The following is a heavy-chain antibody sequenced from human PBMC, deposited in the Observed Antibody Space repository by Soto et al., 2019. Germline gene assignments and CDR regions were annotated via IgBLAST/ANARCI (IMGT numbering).Heavy chain of an antibody. CDR3: AKALSYYYGSADFDY. J-gene: IGHJ4*02. Sequence: LRLSCAASGFTFSSYGMHWVRQAPGKGLEWVAVISYDGSNKYYADSVKGRFTISRDNSKNTLYLQMNSPRAEDTAVYYCAKALSYYYGSADFDYWGQGTLVTVSS. CDR1: GFTFSSYG. D-gene: IGHD3-10*01. CDR2: ISYDGSNK. V-gene: IGHV3-30*18.